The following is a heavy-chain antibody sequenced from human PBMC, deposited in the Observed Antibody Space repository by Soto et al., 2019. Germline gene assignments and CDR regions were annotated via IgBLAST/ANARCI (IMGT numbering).Heavy chain of an antibody. CDR2: INPSGGST. Sequence: ASVKVSCKASGYTFTSYYMHWVRQAPGQGLEWMGIINPSGGSTSYAQKFQGRVTMTRDTSTSTVYMELSSLRSEDTAVYYCARSIPMVRGDNYPGDYWGQGTLVTVSS. CDR1: GYTFTSYY. CDR3: ARSIPMVRGDNYPGDY. J-gene: IGHJ4*02. V-gene: IGHV1-46*01. D-gene: IGHD3-10*01.